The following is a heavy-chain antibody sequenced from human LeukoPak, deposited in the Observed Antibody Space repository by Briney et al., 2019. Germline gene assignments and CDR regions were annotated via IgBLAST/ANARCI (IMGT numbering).Heavy chain of an antibody. CDR1: GDSISSGSYY. V-gene: IGHV4-61*02. Sequence: SETLSLTCTVSGDSISSGSYYWSWIRQPAGKGLEWIGRIYTSESTNYNPSLKSRVTISVDTSKNQFSLKLSSVTAADTAVYYCARRGWYTGFDYWGQGTLVTVSS. CDR2: IYTSEST. J-gene: IGHJ4*02. CDR3: ARRGWYTGFDY. D-gene: IGHD6-19*01.